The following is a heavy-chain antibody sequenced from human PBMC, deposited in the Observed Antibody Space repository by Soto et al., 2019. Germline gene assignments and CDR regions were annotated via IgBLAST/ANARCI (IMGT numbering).Heavy chain of an antibody. J-gene: IGHJ6*02. V-gene: IGHV5-51*01. CDR3: ALQRSWSPYGMDV. CDR2: IYPGDSDT. D-gene: IGHD6-13*01. CDR1: GYSFTNHW. Sequence: PGESLKISCKGSGYSFTNHWIGWVRQMPGKGLEWMGIIYPGDSDTKYSPSFQGQVTFSADKSISTAYLQWSSLKASDTAMYYCALQRSWSPYGMDVWGQGTTVTVYS.